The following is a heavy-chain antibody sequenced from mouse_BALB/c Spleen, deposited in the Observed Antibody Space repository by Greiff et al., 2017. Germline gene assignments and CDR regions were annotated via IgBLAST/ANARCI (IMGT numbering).Heavy chain of an antibody. CDR1: GYSITSDYA. D-gene: IGHD1-1*01. CDR3: AREGYYGSSYGFDY. CDR2: ISYSGST. J-gene: IGHJ2*01. Sequence: EVQLVESGPGLVKPSQSLSLTCTVTGYSITSDYAWNWIRQFPGNKLEWMGYISYSGSTSYNPSLKSRISITRDTSKNQFFLQLNSVTTEDTATYYCAREGYYGSSYGFDYWGQGTTLTVSS. V-gene: IGHV3-2*02.